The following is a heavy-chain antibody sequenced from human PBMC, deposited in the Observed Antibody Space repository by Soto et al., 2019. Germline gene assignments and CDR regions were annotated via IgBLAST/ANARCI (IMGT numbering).Heavy chain of an antibody. CDR1: GFTFRSYA. CDR3: ARRGPGTYFDH. J-gene: IGHJ4*02. D-gene: IGHD6-13*01. V-gene: IGHV3-23*01. Sequence: EVQLLESGGGLVQPGGSLRLSCAASGFTFRSYAMNWVRQAPGKGLERVSVISGSGGSTYYADSVKGRFTISRDNSKNTLSLQMNSLRAEDTAVYYCARRGPGTYFDHWGQGTLVTVSS. CDR2: ISGSGGST.